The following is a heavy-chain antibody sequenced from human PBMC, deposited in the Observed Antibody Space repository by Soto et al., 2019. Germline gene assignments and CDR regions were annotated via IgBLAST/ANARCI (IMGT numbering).Heavy chain of an antibody. J-gene: IGHJ5*02. CDR2: IIPIFGTA. V-gene: IGHV1-69*06. Sequence: SVKVSCQASGGTFSSYAISWVRQAPGQGLEWMGGIIPIFGTANYAQKFQGRVTITADKSTSTAYMELSSLRSEDTAVYYCARGKAFAGYWFDPWGQGTLVTVSS. CDR3: ARGKAFAGYWFDP. CDR1: GGTFSSYA. D-gene: IGHD3-3*02.